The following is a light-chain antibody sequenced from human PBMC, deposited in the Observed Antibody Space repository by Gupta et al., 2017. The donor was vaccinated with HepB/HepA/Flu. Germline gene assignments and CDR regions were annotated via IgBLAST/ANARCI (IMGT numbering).Light chain of an antibody. V-gene: IGLV2-14*03. CDR1: SSHVGGYNH. Sequence: SALTQPASVSGSPAPSLNISCTGTSSHVGGYNHVPWYQQHPGKAPKLLILDVSNRPSGVANRFSGSKSGNTAALSISGLQADEDAHYYCSSYTDTTTLVIFGGGTKLTVL. J-gene: IGLJ2*01. CDR3: SSYTDTTTLVI. CDR2: DVS.